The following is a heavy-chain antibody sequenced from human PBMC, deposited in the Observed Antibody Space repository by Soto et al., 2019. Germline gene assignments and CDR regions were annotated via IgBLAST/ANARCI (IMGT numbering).Heavy chain of an antibody. CDR3: ARVAARPPSYYYYYGMDV. CDR2: IWYDGSNK. D-gene: IGHD6-6*01. CDR1: GFTFSSYG. Sequence: GGSLRLSCGASGFTFSSYGMHWVRQAPGKGPEWVAVIWYDGSNKYYADSVKGRFTISRDNSKNTLYLQMNSLRAEDTAVYYCARVAARPPSYYYYYGMDVWGQGTTVTVSS. V-gene: IGHV3-33*01. J-gene: IGHJ6*02.